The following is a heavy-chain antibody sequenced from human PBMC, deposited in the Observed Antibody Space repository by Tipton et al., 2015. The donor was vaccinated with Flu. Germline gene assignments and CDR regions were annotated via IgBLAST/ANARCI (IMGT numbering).Heavy chain of an antibody. V-gene: IGHV4-4*07. CDR3: AGAVEPAGRAYNI. CDR2: IYTSGST. D-gene: IGHD3-10*01. CDR1: GGSMSSFY. J-gene: IGHJ3*02. Sequence: TLSLTCIVSGGSMSSFYWSWIRQPAGKGLEWIGRIYTSGSTIYHPSLKSRVTMSVDTSKNVFSRKLNSVNAADTAVYYCAGAVEPAGRAYNIWDEGTMVTGSS.